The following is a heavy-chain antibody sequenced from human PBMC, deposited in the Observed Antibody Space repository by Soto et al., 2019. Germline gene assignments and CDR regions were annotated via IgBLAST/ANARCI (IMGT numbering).Heavy chain of an antibody. Sequence: SETLSLTCTVSGGSISSGGYYWTWIRQHPGKGLEWIGYIYYSGITYYNPSLKSRVSISIDRSKNQFSLKLSSVTAADTAVYYCARDGYYESSGYFTDIWGQGALVTVSS. CDR1: GGSISSGGYY. V-gene: IGHV4-31*03. CDR2: IYYSGIT. D-gene: IGHD3-22*01. CDR3: ARDGYYESSGYFTDI. J-gene: IGHJ4*02.